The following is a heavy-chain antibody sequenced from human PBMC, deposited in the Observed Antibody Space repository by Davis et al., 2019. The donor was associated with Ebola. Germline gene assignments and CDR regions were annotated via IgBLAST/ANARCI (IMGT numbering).Heavy chain of an antibody. V-gene: IGHV5-51*01. CDR3: ARGSSGSYS. CDR2: IFPSNSDS. CDR1: GYIFTTYW. Sequence: GESLKISCKSPGYIFTTYWIAWVRQMHGKGLEWMGMIFPSNSDSRYSPSFQGQVTISVDRSISTAYLQWRSLKASDTAMYYCARGSSGSYSWGQGTLVTVSS. J-gene: IGHJ4*02. D-gene: IGHD3-22*01.